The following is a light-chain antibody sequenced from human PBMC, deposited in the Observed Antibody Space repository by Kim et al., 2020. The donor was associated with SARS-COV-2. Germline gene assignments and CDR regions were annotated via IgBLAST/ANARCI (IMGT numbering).Light chain of an antibody. V-gene: IGKV3-15*01. CDR1: QSVRSN. J-gene: IGKJ4*01. CDR3: QQYDNWPLT. CDR2: TAS. Sequence: EIVMTQSPATLSVSPGERATLSCRASQSVRSNLAWYQQKPGQAPRLFIYTASNRATGIPARFSGSGSGTEFTLTISSLQSEDFAVYYCQQYDNWPLTFGGGTKVDIK.